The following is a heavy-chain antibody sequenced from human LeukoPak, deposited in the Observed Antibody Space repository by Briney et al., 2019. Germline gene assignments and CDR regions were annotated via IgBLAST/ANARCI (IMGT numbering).Heavy chain of an antibody. Sequence: ASVKVSCKASVYTFIGYYLHWVRQAPGQGGEWRGWINPHNFDTNYAQKFHVSVTMTRHTSITTSYMDLSRLKSDDTAVYYCATVRDIVVGGGPYYFDYWGQGTLVTVSS. J-gene: IGHJ4*02. V-gene: IGHV1-2*02. D-gene: IGHD2-15*01. CDR3: ATVRDIVVGGGPYYFDY. CDR2: INPHNFDT. CDR1: VYTFIGYY.